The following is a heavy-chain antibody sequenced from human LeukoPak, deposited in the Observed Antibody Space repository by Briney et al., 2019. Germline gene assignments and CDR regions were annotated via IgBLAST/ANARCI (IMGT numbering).Heavy chain of an antibody. D-gene: IGHD6-13*01. V-gene: IGHV4-34*01. J-gene: IGHJ4*02. Sequence: SETLSLTCAVYGGSFSGYYWSWIRQPPGKGLEWIGEINHGGSTNYNPSLKSRVTISVDTSKNQFSLKLSSVTAADTAVYYCARHRGAIAALYDWGQGTLVTVSS. CDR2: INHGGST. CDR3: ARHRGAIAALYD. CDR1: GGSFSGYY.